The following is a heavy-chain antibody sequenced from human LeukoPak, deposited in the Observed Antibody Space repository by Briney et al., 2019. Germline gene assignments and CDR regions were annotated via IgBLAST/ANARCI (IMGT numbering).Heavy chain of an antibody. D-gene: IGHD1-26*01. J-gene: IGHJ6*02. CDR1: GASISRRGYD. CDR2: INYSGRT. V-gene: IGHV4-39*01. CDR3: ARGWAVDV. Sequence: PSETLSLTCTVSGASISRRGYDWGWIPQPPGKGLEWIGIINYSGRTYYNPSLKSRVTISVDTSKNQFSLNLTSVTAADTAVYYCARGWAVDVWGQGTTVTVSS.